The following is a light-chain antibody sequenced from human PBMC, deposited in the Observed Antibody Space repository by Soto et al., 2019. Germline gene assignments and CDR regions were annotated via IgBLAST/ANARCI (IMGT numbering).Light chain of an antibody. Sequence: ALTQPASVSGSPGQSITISCTGSGSDVGGYDFVSWYQQHPGKAPRLMIYEVSNRPSGVSNRFSGSKSGNTASLTISGLQAEDEADYYCSSYTSISTLLFGTGTKVTVL. V-gene: IGLV2-14*01. J-gene: IGLJ1*01. CDR2: EVS. CDR1: GSDVGGYDF. CDR3: SSYTSISTLL.